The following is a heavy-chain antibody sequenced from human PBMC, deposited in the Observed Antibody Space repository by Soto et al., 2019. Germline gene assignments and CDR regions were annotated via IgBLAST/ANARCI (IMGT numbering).Heavy chain of an antibody. Sequence: RASVKVSCKASGYTFTGYYMHWVRQAPGQGLEWMGWINPNSGGTNSAQKFQGRVTMTRDTSISTAYMELSRLRSDDTAVYYCARTGYTLLYGMDVWGQGTTVTVSS. CDR3: ARTGYTLLYGMDV. V-gene: IGHV1-2*02. CDR1: GYTFTGYY. D-gene: IGHD5-12*01. CDR2: INPNSGGT. J-gene: IGHJ6*02.